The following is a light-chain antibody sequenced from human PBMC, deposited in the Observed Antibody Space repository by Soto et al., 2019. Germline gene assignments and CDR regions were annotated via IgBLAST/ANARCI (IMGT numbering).Light chain of an antibody. CDR2: DVT. CDR3: TSYTPSSPHLV. Sequence: QSALTQPASVSGSPGQSITISCTGTSSDVGGYNYVSWYQHHPGKAPKLMIYDVTNRPSGVPNRFSGSKSGNTPSLTISGLQAEDEADYYCTSYTPSSPHLVFAGGTKLTVL. V-gene: IGLV2-14*03. J-gene: IGLJ3*02. CDR1: SSDVGGYNY.